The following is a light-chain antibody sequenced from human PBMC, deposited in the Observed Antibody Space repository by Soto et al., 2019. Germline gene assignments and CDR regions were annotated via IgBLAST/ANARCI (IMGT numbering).Light chain of an antibody. V-gene: IGLV2-14*01. CDR1: SSDVGGYNY. J-gene: IGLJ2*01. CDR2: DVN. CDR3: SSSTSSSTLAV. Sequence: QSALTQPASVSGSPGQSITISCTGTSSDVGGYNYVSWYQQDPGKAPKLMIYDVNNRSSGVSNRFSGSKSGNTASLTIAGVQAEDEPYSYCSSSTSSSTLAVFVGGTKLTVL.